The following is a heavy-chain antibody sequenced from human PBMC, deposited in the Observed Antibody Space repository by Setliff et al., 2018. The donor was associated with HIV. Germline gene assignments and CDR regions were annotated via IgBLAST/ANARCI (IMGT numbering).Heavy chain of an antibody. J-gene: IGHJ4*02. CDR1: NGSINSHF. V-gene: IGHV4-59*11. D-gene: IGHD1-20*01. CDR3: AREITGTTVFDY. CDR2: IYYRGST. Sequence: ASETLSLTCTVSNGSINSHFWSWIRQSPGKGLEWIGYIYYRGSTNYNPSLRSRVTISIDTSKSQFSLKLRSVTAADTAVYYCAREITGTTVFDYWGQGTLVTVSS.